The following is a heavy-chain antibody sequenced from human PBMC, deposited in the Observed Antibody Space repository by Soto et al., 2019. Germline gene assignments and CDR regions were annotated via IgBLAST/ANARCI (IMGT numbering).Heavy chain of an antibody. CDR3: ASKRTMVRGVIAFDY. Sequence: SETLSLTCAVYGGSFRGYYWSWIRQPPGKGLEWIGEINHSGSTNYNPSLKSRVTISVDTSKNQFSLKLSSVTAADTAVYYCASKRTMVRGVIAFDYWGQGTLVTVSS. V-gene: IGHV4-34*01. CDR2: INHSGST. CDR1: GGSFRGYY. J-gene: IGHJ4*02. D-gene: IGHD3-10*01.